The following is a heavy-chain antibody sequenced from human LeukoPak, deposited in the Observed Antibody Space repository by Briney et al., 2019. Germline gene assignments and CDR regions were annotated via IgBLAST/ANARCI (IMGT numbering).Heavy chain of an antibody. D-gene: IGHD2-15*01. J-gene: IGHJ5*02. CDR3: ARARWPRGSWFDP. Sequence: SETLSLTCAVYGGSFSGYYWSWIRQPPGKGLEWIGEINHSGSNNYNPSLKSRVTISVDTSKNQFSLKLSSVTAADTAVYYCARARWPRGSWFDPWGQGTLVTVSS. CDR2: INHSGSN. CDR1: GGSFSGYY. V-gene: IGHV4-34*01.